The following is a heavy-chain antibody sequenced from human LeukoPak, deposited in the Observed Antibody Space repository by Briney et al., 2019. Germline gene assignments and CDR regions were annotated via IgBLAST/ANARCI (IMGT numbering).Heavy chain of an antibody. CDR2: ISYDGSNK. V-gene: IGHV3-30-3*01. Sequence: GRSLRLSCAASGFTFSSYAMHWVRQAPGKGLEWVAVISYDGSNKYYADSVKGRFTISRDNSKNTLYLQMNSLRAEDTAVYYCAREYYYDSSGYYYLPGYWGQGTLVTVSS. CDR1: GFTFSSYA. J-gene: IGHJ4*02. D-gene: IGHD3-22*01. CDR3: AREYYYDSSGYYYLPGY.